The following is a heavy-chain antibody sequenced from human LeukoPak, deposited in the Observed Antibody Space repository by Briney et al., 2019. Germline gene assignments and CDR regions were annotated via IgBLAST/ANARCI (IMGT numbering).Heavy chain of an antibody. CDR1: GYTFTSYY. CDR2: INPSGGST. V-gene: IGHV1-46*01. Sequence: ASVKVSCKASGYTFTSYYMHWVRQAPGQGLEWMGIINPSGGSTSYAQKFQGRVTMTRDTSTSTVYMELSSLRSEDTAMYYCARCHIVVVPAAYYYYGMDVWGQGTTVTVSS. CDR3: ARCHIVVVPAAYYYYGMDV. D-gene: IGHD2-2*01. J-gene: IGHJ6*02.